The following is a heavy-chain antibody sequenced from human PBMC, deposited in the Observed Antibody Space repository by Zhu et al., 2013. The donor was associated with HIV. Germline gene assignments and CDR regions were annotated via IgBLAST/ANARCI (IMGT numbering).Heavy chain of an antibody. J-gene: IGHJ4*02. Sequence: QVQLVQSGAEVKKPGSSVKVSCKASGGTFSSYAINWVRQAPGQGLEWMGGIIPIFGTANYAQKFQGRVTITADESTSTAYMELSSLRSEDTAVYYCGRHHNSGYYSYFDYWGQGPWSPSPQ. D-gene: IGHD3-22*01. V-gene: IGHV1-69*01. CDR1: GGTFSSYA. CDR3: GRHHNSGYYSYFDY. CDR2: IIPIFGTA.